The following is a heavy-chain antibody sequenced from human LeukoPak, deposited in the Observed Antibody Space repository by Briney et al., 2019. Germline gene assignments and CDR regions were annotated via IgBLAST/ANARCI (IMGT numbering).Heavy chain of an antibody. CDR1: GFTSSGSA. CDR2: IRSKANSYAT. J-gene: IGHJ4*02. D-gene: IGHD4-17*01. Sequence: GGSLRLSCAASGFTSSGSAMHWVRQASGKGLEWVGRIRSKANSYATAYAASVKGRFTISRDDSKSTAYLQMNSLKTEDTAVYYCTRDEGYGDYPDYWGQGTLVTVSS. CDR3: TRDEGYGDYPDY. V-gene: IGHV3-73*01.